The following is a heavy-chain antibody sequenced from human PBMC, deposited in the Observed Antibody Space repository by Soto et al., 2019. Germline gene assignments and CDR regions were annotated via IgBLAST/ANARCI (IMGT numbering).Heavy chain of an antibody. CDR1: GGSFSGYY. D-gene: IGHD1-26*01. CDR2: INHSGST. J-gene: IGHJ4*02. Sequence: QVQLQQWGAGLLKPSETLSLTCAVYGGSFSGYYWSWIRQPPGKGLEWIGEINHSGSTNYNPSLKSRVTISVDTSKNQFSLKLSSMTAADTAVYYCARISLVGATHWGQGTLVTVSS. V-gene: IGHV4-34*01. CDR3: ARISLVGATH.